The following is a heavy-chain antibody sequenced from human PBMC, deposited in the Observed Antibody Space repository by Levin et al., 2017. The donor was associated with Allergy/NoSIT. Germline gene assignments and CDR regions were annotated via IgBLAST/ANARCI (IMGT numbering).Heavy chain of an antibody. V-gene: IGHV4-38-2*02. CDR2: IYHNGST. D-gene: IGHD2-2*01. Sequence: GSLRLSCAVSGSSISDYYYWGWIRQPPGKGLEWIGSIYHNGSTYYNPSLRSRVTISRDTSKNQFSLQLSSVTAADTAMYYCAREFYDPYAILWRQGTMITVSS. J-gene: IGHJ3*01. CDR3: AREFYDPYAIL. CDR1: GSSISDYYY.